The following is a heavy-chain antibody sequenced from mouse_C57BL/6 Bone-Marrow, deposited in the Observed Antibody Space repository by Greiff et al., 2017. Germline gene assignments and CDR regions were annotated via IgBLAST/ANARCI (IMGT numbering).Heavy chain of an antibody. CDR3: ARWYYGSSPYYFDY. D-gene: IGHD1-1*01. V-gene: IGHV1-81*01. Sequence: VQLKESGAELARPGASVKLSCKASGYTFTSYGISWVKQRTGQGLEWIGEIYPRSGNTYYNEKFKGKATLTADKSSSTAYMELRSLTSEDSAVYFCARWYYGSSPYYFDYWGQGTTLTVSS. J-gene: IGHJ2*01. CDR2: IYPRSGNT. CDR1: GYTFTSYG.